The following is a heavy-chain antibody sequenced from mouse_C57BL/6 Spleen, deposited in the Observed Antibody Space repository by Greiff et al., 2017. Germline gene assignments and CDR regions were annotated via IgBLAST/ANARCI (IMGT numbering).Heavy chain of an antibody. CDR1: GCTFTSYW. V-gene: IGHV1-50*01. J-gene: IGHJ4*01. CDR3: ARSYVDY. D-gene: IGHD6-5*01. CDR2: IDPSDSYT. Sequence: QVQLQQPGAELVKPGASVKLSCKASGCTFTSYWMQWVKQRPGQGLEWIGEIDPSDSYTNYNQKFKGKATLTVDISSSTAYMQLSSLTSEDSAVYYCARSYVDYWGQGTSVTVSS.